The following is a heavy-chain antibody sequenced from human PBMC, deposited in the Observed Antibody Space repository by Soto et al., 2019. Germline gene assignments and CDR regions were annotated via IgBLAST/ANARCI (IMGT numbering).Heavy chain of an antibody. J-gene: IGHJ3*01. CDR1: GFTVSSNY. V-gene: IGHV3-53*01. CDR2: IYSGGST. CDR3: ARGWGGYSYGYNSFDL. D-gene: IGHD5-18*01. Sequence: PGGSLRLSCAASGFTVSSNYMSWVRQAPGKGLEWVSVIYSGGSTYYADSVKGRFTISRDNSKNTLYLQMNSLRAEDTAVYYCARGWGGYSYGYNSFDLWGQGTMVTVSS.